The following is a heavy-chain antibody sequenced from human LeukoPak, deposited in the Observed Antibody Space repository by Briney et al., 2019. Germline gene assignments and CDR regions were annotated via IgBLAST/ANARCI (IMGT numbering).Heavy chain of an antibody. CDR2: VSYDGSNK. J-gene: IGHJ3*02. V-gene: IGHV3-30*18. CDR3: AKDDAYSSSWYALDI. Sequence: GGSLRLSCAASGFTFSDYGMHWVRQAPGKGLEWVAVVSYDGSNKYYADSVKGRFTISRDNSKNSLSLQMNSLRAEDTAVYYCAKDDAYSSSWYALDIWGQGTMVTVSS. CDR1: GFTFSDYG. D-gene: IGHD6-13*01.